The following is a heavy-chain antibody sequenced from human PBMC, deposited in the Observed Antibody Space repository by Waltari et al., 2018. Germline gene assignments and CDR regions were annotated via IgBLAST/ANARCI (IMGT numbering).Heavy chain of an antibody. CDR1: GGSISSGSYY. CDR2: IYTSGST. J-gene: IGHJ4*02. V-gene: IGHV4-61*09. CDR3: ARAGGTRGLGRFDY. D-gene: IGHD7-27*01. Sequence: QVQLQESGPGLVKPSQTLSLTCTVSGGSISSGSYYWSWIRQPAGKGLEWIGYIYTSGSTNYNPSLKSRVTISVDTSKNQFSLKLSSETAADTAVYYCARAGGTRGLGRFDYWGQGTLVTVSS.